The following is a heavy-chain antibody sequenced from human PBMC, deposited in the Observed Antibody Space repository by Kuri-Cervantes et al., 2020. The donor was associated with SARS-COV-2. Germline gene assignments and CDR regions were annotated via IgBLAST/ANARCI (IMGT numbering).Heavy chain of an antibody. V-gene: IGHV1-18*04. CDR3: ARDGYSYGVYYYYYLDA. J-gene: IGHJ6*03. D-gene: IGHD5-18*01. CDR1: GYNFTTYG. CDR2: ISGYNGNT. Sequence: ASVKVSCKASGYNFTTYGISWVRQAPGQGLEWVGWISGYNGNTYYAQKFQGRVTMTIDTSTTTAYMELRSLRSDDTAVYYCARDGYSYGVYYYYYLDAWGKGTTVTVSS.